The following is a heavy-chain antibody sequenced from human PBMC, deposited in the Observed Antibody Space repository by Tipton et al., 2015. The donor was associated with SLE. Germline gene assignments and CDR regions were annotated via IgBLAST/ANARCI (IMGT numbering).Heavy chain of an antibody. J-gene: IGHJ3*02. V-gene: IGHV4-31*03. Sequence: TLSLTCTVSGGSISSGGYYWSWIRQHPGKGLEWIGYIYYSGSTYYNPSLKSRVTISVDTSKNQFSLKLRSVTAADTAVYYCARGTWSGYSLDAFDIWGQGTMVTVSS. CDR1: GGSISSGGYY. D-gene: IGHD3-3*01. CDR3: ARGTWSGYSLDAFDI. CDR2: IYYSGST.